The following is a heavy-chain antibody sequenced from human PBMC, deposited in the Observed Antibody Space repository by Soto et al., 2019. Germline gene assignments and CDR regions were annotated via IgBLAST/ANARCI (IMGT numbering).Heavy chain of an antibody. Sequence: QVQLVQSGAEEKKPGASVKVSCKASGYTFTNYAIHWVRQAPGQRLEWMGWINAGNGNTKYSQKFQGRVTITRDTSASTAYMELSSLRSEDTAGYYCASAVGGPTSNLDSWGQGTLVTVSS. J-gene: IGHJ4*02. D-gene: IGHD3-16*01. CDR2: INAGNGNT. CDR1: GYTFTNYA. CDR3: ASAVGGPTSNLDS. V-gene: IGHV1-3*05.